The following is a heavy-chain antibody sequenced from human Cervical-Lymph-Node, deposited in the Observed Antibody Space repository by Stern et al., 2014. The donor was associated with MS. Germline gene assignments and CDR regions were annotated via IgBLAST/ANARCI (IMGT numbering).Heavy chain of an antibody. V-gene: IGHV4-61*02. CDR3: ASGYRFFDY. Sequence: QLQLQESGPGLVKPSQTLSLTCTVSGDSINSGSFYWSWIRQPAGKGLEWIGRIWPSGSAFYFPSLKSRAAISIDTSKTQCSLKWPSVTAADTAIYFCASGYRFFDYWGQGILVTVSS. CDR1: GDSINSGSFY. CDR2: IWPSGSA. J-gene: IGHJ4*02. D-gene: IGHD5-18*01.